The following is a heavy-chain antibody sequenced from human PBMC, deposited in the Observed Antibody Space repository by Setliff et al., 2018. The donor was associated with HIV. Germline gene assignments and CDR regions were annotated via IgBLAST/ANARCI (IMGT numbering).Heavy chain of an antibody. CDR3: ARDPIYYGGDCYGDY. V-gene: IGHV4-38-2*02. CDR1: GFSITRSYY. J-gene: IGHJ4*02. D-gene: IGHD2-21*02. Sequence: SETLSLTCTVSGFSITRSYYWGWMRQPPGKGLEWIGSTYHDGTTHYNPSPKSRVTLSVDTSKNQFSLNLSSVTAADTAVYYCARDPIYYGGDCYGDYWGQGTLVTVSS. CDR2: TYHDGTT.